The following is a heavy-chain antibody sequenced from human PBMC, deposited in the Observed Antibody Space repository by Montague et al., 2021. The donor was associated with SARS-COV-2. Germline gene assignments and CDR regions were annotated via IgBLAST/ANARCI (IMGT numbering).Heavy chain of an antibody. J-gene: IGHJ6*02. V-gene: IGHV2-70*11. CDR3: ARGPSDTYYYNGMDV. CDR1: GVSLSTSGLC. Sequence: PALVKPTQTLTLTCTFSGVSLSTSGLCMTWIRQPPGKALEWLARIDWDGDKYYNTSLKSRLTISKDTSKNLVVLTMTNMDPVDTATYYCARGPSDTYYYNGMDVWGRGTTVTVSS. CDR2: IDWDGDK.